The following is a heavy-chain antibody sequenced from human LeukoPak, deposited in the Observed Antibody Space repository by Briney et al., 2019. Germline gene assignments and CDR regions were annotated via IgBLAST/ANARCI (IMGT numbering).Heavy chain of an antibody. CDR3: ARADFSSGYLYFDY. Sequence: SETLSLTCTVSGYSISSGYYWGWIRQPPGKGLEWIGSIYHSGSTYYNPSLKSRVTISVDTSKNQFSLKLSSVTAADTAVYYCARADFSSGYLYFDYWGQGTLVTVSS. J-gene: IGHJ4*02. V-gene: IGHV4-38-2*02. D-gene: IGHD3-22*01. CDR2: IYHSGST. CDR1: GYSISSGYY.